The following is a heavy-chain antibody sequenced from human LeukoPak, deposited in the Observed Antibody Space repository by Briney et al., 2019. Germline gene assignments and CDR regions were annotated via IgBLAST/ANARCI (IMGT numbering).Heavy chain of an antibody. CDR1: GYTFTSYD. CDR2: INPNSGGT. D-gene: IGHD2-15*01. V-gene: IGHV1-2*02. J-gene: IGHJ5*02. CDR3: AREHCSGGSCYSAVTWFDP. Sequence: ASVKVSCKASGYTFTSYDINWVRQAPGQGLEWMGWINPNSGGTNYAQKFQGRVTMTRDTSISTAYMELSRLRPDDTAVYYCAREHCSGGSCYSAVTWFDPWGQGTLVTVSS.